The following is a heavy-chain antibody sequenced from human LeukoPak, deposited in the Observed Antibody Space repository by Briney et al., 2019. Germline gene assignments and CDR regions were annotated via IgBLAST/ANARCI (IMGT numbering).Heavy chain of an antibody. J-gene: IGHJ5*02. V-gene: IGHV1-46*01. CDR1: GYTFTSYY. CDR3: ARGGLVVVPAAMYYWFDP. Sequence: ASVKVSCKASGYTFTSYYMHWVRQAPGQGLEWMRIINPSGGSTSYAQKFQGRVTMTRDTSTSTVYMELSSLRSEDTAVYYCARGGLVVVPAAMYYWFDPWGQGTLVTVSS. D-gene: IGHD2-2*01. CDR2: INPSGGST.